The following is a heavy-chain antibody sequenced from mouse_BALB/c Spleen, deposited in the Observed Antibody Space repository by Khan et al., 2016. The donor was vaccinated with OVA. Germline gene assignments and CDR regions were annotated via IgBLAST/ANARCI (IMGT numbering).Heavy chain of an antibody. J-gene: IGHJ4*01. CDR1: GFSLSRYN. CDR2: IWGGGGT. V-gene: IGHV2-6-4*01. CDR3: ARADYRYDGYYAMDY. Sequence: QVQLKESGPGLVAPSQSLSITCTVSGFSLSRYNIHWVRQPPGKGLEWLGMIWGGGGTDYNSTLTSRLSISKDNSKSQVFLKLNSLQTDDTAMYYCARADYRYDGYYAMDYWGQGTSVTVSS. D-gene: IGHD2-14*01.